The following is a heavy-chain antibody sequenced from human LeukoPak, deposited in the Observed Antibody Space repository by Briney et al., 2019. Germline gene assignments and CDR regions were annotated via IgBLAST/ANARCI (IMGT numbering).Heavy chain of an antibody. V-gene: IGHV3-33*01. CDR3: AREVPTGGMDV. J-gene: IGHJ6*02. D-gene: IGHD2-2*01. CDR1: GFAFNTYA. CDR2: IWRDGSHK. Sequence: GRSLRLSCAASGFAFNTYAMHWVRQAPGQGLEWVALIWRDGSHKFYSNSVRGQFTISRDNSKNSLYLQMNSLRAGDTAVYYCAREVPTGGMDVWGQGTTVTVSS.